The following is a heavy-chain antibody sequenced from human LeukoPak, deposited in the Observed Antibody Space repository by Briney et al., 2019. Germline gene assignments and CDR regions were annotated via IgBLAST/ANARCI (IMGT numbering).Heavy chain of an antibody. CDR1: GYTFTSYG. Sequence: ASVKVSCKASGYTFTSYGVSWVRQAPGQGLEWMGWISAYNGNTNYAQKLQGRVTMTTDTSTSTAYMELRSLRSDDTAVYYCARDSYPYFDWLLSTPAPYYFDYWGQGTLVTVSS. CDR3: ARDSYPYFDWLLSTPAPYYFDY. CDR2: ISAYNGNT. V-gene: IGHV1-18*01. J-gene: IGHJ4*02. D-gene: IGHD3-9*01.